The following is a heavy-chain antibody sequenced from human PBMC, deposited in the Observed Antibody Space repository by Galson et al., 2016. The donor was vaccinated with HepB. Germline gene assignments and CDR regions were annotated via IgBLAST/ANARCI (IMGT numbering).Heavy chain of an antibody. V-gene: IGHV1-69*13. CDR1: GGTFSSYT. CDR2: IIPISRTV. J-gene: IGHJ3*02. D-gene: IGHD3-16*02. CDR3: ARVGAYVWGTYRSPRAFDI. Sequence: SVKVSCKASGGTFSSYTISWVRQAPGQGLEWMGGIIPISRTVKYAQTFQGRVTITADESTNTAYTELSSLRSEDTALYYCARVGAYVWGTYRSPRAFDIWGQGTMVTVS.